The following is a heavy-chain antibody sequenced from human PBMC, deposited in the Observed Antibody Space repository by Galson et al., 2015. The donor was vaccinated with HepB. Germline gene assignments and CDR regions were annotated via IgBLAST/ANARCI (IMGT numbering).Heavy chain of an antibody. J-gene: IGHJ4*02. D-gene: IGHD4-11*01. V-gene: IGHV4-59*08. CDR3: ARSAYYGNHFDY. CDR1: GDSISSLY. CDR2: MSYSGSI. Sequence: ETLSLTCTVSGDSISSLYWNWIRQPPGKGMEWIGSMSYSGSINYNPSLKSRVTISVDTSKNQFSLKLNSVTAADTAIYFCARSAYYGNHFDYWGQGTLVTVSS.